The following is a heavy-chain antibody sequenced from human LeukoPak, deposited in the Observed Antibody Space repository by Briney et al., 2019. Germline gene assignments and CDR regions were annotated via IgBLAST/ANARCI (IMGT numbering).Heavy chain of an antibody. J-gene: IGHJ4*02. Sequence: ASVKVSCKASGGTFSSYAISWVRQAPGQGLEWMGGIIPIFGTANYAQKSQSRVTITTDESTSTAYMELSSLRSEDTAVYYCASGTRIAARPGYFDYWGQGTLVTVSS. CDR1: GGTFSSYA. D-gene: IGHD6-6*01. CDR3: ASGTRIAARPGYFDY. CDR2: IIPIFGTA. V-gene: IGHV1-69*05.